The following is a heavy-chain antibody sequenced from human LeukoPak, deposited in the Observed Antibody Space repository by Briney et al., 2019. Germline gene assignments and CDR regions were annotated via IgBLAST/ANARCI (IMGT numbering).Heavy chain of an antibody. D-gene: IGHD2-2*01. J-gene: IGHJ4*02. CDR1: GFTFSSYA. V-gene: IGHV3-23*01. CDR3: AKDFRSSTSCWDY. CDR2: ISGSGGST. Sequence: PGGSLRLSCAAPGFTFSSYAMSWVRQAPGKGLEWVSAISGSGGSTYYADSVKGRFTISRDNSKNTLYLQMNSLRAEDTAVYYCAKDFRSSTSCWDYWGQGTLVTVSS.